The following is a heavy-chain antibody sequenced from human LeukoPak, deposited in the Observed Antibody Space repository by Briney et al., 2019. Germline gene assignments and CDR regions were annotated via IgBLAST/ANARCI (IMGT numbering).Heavy chain of an antibody. CDR2: ISSGSSYI. Sequence: GGSLRLSCAASGFTFSSYSINWVRQAPGKGLEWVSSISSGSSYIYFADSMKGRFTISRDNTQNLVYLQMNSLKAEDTAVYFCARAAAAAAIPYYLDFWGQGTLVTVSS. D-gene: IGHD6-25*01. CDR1: GFTFSSYS. J-gene: IGHJ4*02. CDR3: ARAAAAAAIPYYLDF. V-gene: IGHV3-21*06.